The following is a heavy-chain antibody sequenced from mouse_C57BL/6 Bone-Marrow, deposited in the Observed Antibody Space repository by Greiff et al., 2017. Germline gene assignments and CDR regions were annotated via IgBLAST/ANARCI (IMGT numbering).Heavy chain of an antibody. J-gene: IGHJ4*01. CDR3: ARHRYYRNAMDY. CDR1: GFSLTSYG. Sequence: VKLMESGPGLVAPSQSLSITCTASGFSLTSYGVHWVRQPPGKGLEWLVVIWSDGSTTYNSALKSRLSISKDNSKGHVFLKMNSLQTDSTAMYYCARHRYYRNAMDYWGQGTSVTVSS. CDR2: IWSDGST. V-gene: IGHV2-6-1*01. D-gene: IGHD2-12*01.